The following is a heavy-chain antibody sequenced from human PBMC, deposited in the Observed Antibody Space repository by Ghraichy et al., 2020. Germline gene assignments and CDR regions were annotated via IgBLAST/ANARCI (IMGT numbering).Heavy chain of an antibody. Sequence: GGSLRLSCAASGFTFSTYAMSWVRQAPGKGLEWVSGVSNSGGSTYHADSVKGRFTISRDNSKNTLYLQMNGLRAEDTAVYYCAKRTGDYSSSFAYGLDVWGQGTTVTVSS. D-gene: IGHD6-6*01. V-gene: IGHV3-23*01. CDR3: AKRTGDYSSSFAYGLDV. CDR1: GFTFSTYA. CDR2: VSNSGGST. J-gene: IGHJ6*02.